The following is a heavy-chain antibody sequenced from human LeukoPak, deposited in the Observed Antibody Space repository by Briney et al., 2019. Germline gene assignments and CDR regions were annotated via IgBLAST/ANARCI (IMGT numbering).Heavy chain of an antibody. CDR3: ARNPAKVFPAVY. V-gene: IGHV3-7*01. CDR2: IDQDGSLK. Sequence: QPGGSLRLSCAASGFTFRNYRMSWGRQAPGKGLEWVANIDQDGSLKYYLDSLKCRFTISRDNAKNSLSLQVNNLRAEDTAVYYCARNPAKVFPAVYWAQETLVTVSS. CDR1: GFTFRNYR. J-gene: IGHJ4*02. D-gene: IGHD2-21*01.